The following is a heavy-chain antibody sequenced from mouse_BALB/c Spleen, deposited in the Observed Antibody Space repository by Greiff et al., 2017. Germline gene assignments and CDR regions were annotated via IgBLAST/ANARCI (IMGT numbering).Heavy chain of an antibody. CDR1: GYTFTDYE. J-gene: IGHJ2*01. V-gene: IGHV1-15*01. Sequence: VKLMESGAELVRPGASVTLSCKASGYTFTDYEMHWVKQTPVHGLEWIGAIDPETGGTAYNQKFKGKATLTADKSSSTAYMELRSLTSEDSAVYYCSGFDYWGQGTTLTVSS. CDR3: SGFDY. CDR2: IDPETGGT.